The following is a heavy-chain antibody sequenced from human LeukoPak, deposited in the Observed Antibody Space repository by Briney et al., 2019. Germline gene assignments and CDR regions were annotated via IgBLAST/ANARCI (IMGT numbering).Heavy chain of an antibody. J-gene: IGHJ6*02. CDR2: ISTGGDNR. V-gene: IGHV3-21*01. CDR3: ARPYYSNYYYYGMDV. D-gene: IGHD4-11*01. Sequence: GGSLRLSCAASGFTFSRYAMNWVRQAPGKGLEWASYISTGGDNRFYADSLKGRFTVARDNAKNSLFLQMDSLRAEDTAVYYCARPYYSNYYYYGMDVWGQGTTVTVSS. CDR1: GFTFSRYA.